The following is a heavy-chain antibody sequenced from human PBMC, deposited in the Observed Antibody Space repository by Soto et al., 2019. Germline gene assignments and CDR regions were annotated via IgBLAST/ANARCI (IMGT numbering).Heavy chain of an antibody. D-gene: IGHD1-1*01. CDR1: GGSISSGDYY. Sequence: PSETLSLTCTVSGGSISSGDYYWSWIRQPPGKGLEWIGYIYYSGSTYYNPSLKSRVTISVDTSKNQFSLKLSSVTAADTAVYYCARARYDSTPSVDYWGQGTLVTVSS. V-gene: IGHV4-30-4*01. CDR2: IYYSGST. J-gene: IGHJ4*02. CDR3: ARARYDSTPSVDY.